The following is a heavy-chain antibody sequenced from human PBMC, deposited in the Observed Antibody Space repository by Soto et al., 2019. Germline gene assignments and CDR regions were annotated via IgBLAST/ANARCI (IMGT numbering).Heavy chain of an antibody. V-gene: IGHV1-18*01. D-gene: IGHD3-10*01. Sequence: QVQLVQSGAEVKKPGASVKVSCKASGYTFTSYGINWVRQAPGQGLEWMGWISADNGNTKYAQKFQGRVTMTTDTSTSTAYMELRSRRSDDTAVYYCARNRVLWFGEMEEAGDYWGQGTLVTVSS. CDR1: GYTFTSYG. J-gene: IGHJ4*02. CDR3: ARNRVLWFGEMEEAGDY. CDR2: ISADNGNT.